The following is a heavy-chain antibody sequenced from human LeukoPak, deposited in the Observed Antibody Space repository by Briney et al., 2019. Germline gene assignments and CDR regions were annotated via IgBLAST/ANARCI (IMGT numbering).Heavy chain of an antibody. CDR1: GFSFSDYW. Sequence: GGSLRLSCAASGFSFSDYWTNWVRQAPGKGLEWVAEIKPDGREKNYVGSVKGRFTISRDNAKNSLYLQMNSLRAEDTAVYYCAKGYCRGGSCNSGYWGQGTLVTVSS. V-gene: IGHV3-7*03. D-gene: IGHD2-15*01. J-gene: IGHJ4*02. CDR3: AKGYCRGGSCNSGY. CDR2: IKPDGREK.